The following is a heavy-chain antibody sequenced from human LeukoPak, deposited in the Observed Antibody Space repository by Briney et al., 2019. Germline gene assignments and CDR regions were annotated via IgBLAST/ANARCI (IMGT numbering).Heavy chain of an antibody. J-gene: IGHJ4*02. CDR2: INTVASYI. Sequence: PGGSLRLSCAASGLTFSSFSFNWVRQGPGKGLGGVSSINTVASYIYYADSVKGRFTISRDNAKNSLYLQMNSLRAEDTGVYYCARLRRNSDKSGFYYYYDYWGQGTLVTVSS. D-gene: IGHD3-22*01. CDR1: GLTFSSFS. CDR3: ARLRRNSDKSGFYYYYDY. V-gene: IGHV3-21*06.